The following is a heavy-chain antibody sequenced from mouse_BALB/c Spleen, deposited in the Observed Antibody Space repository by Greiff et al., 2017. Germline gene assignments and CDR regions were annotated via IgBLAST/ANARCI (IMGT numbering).Heavy chain of an antibody. CDR2: ISDGGSYT. V-gene: IGHV5-4*02. Sequence: EVQLVESGGGLVKPGGSLKLSCAASGFTFSDYYMYWVRQTPEKRLEWVATISDGGSYTYYPDSVKGRFTISRDNAKNNLYLQMSSLKSEDTAMYYCARDYYGSRGAMDDWGQGTSVTVSS. D-gene: IGHD1-1*01. J-gene: IGHJ4*01. CDR1: GFTFSDYY. CDR3: ARDYYGSRGAMDD.